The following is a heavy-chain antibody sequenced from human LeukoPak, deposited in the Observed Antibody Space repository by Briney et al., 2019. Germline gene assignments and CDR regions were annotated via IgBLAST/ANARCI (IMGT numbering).Heavy chain of an antibody. CDR1: GFTFSDYY. Sequence: GGTLRLSCAVSGFTFSDYYLSWVRKAPRQGLEWVSYISSSGSTIYYADSVKGRFTISRDNAKNSLYLQMNSLRAEDTAVYYCARDSLAMDVYYYYGMDVWGQGTTVTVSS. CDR3: ARDSLAMDVYYYYGMDV. J-gene: IGHJ6*02. CDR2: ISSSGSTI. V-gene: IGHV3-11*01. D-gene: IGHD5-18*01.